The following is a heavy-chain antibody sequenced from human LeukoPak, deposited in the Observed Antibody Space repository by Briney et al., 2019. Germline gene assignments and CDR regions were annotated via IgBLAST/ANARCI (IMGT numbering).Heavy chain of an antibody. CDR2: IDPNSGGT. CDR3: ARARASWESDY. Sequence: ASVKVSCKASGYTFTGYYMHWVRQAPGQGLEWMGWIDPNSGGTNYAQKFQGRVTMTRDTSISTAYMELSRLRSDDTAVYYCARARASWESDYWGQGTLVAVSS. D-gene: IGHD7-27*01. V-gene: IGHV1-2*02. J-gene: IGHJ4*02. CDR1: GYTFTGYY.